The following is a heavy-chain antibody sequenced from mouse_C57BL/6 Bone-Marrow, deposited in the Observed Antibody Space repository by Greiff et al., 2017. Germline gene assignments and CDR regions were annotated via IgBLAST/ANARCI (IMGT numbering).Heavy chain of an antibody. J-gene: IGHJ2*01. CDR3: ARDEYYYGCSQYYFDY. V-gene: IGHV1-59*01. CDR2: IDPSDSYT. D-gene: IGHD1-1*01. CDR1: GYTFTSYW. Sequence: QVQLQQPGAELVRPGTSVKLSCKASGYTFTSYWMHWVKQRPGQGLEWIGVIDPSDSYTNSNQKLKGKATLTVATSSSTAYMQLSSLTSEDSAVYYCARDEYYYGCSQYYFDYWGQGTTLTVSS.